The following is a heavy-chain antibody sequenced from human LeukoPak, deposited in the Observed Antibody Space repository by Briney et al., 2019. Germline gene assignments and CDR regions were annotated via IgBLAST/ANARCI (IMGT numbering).Heavy chain of an antibody. J-gene: IGHJ4*02. CDR1: GFTFSSYW. V-gene: IGHV3-74*01. CDR2: INTDGSGT. Sequence: GGSPRLSCAASGFTFSSYWMHWVRQAPGKGLVWVSHINTDGSGTSYADSVKGRFTISRDNAKNTLYLQMNSLRAEDTAVYYCARSYNPYYYGRWGQGTLVTVSS. D-gene: IGHD3-10*02. CDR3: ARSYNPYYYGR.